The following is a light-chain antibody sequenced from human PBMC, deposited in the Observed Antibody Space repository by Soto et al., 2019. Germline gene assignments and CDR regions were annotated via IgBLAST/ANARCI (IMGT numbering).Light chain of an antibody. CDR2: GAS. CDR1: QSVSSN. Sequence: EIVMTQSPATLSVSPGERATLSCRASQSVSSNLGWYQQKPGQAPRLLIYGASTRATGIPARFSGSGSGTEFTLTISSLQSEDFAVYYCQQYNNWPPEWTFGQGTKVEIK. J-gene: IGKJ1*01. V-gene: IGKV3-15*01. CDR3: QQYNNWPPEWT.